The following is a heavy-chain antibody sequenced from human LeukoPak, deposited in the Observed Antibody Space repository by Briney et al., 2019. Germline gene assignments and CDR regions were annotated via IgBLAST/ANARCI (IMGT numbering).Heavy chain of an antibody. CDR2: INHSGST. D-gene: IGHD6-6*01. V-gene: IGHV4-34*01. CDR3: ARSHQIATRPLAEYFRQ. Sequence: KPSETLSLTCAVYGGSFSGYYWSWIRQPPGKGLEWIGEINHSGSTNYNPSLKSRVTISVDTSKNQFSLKLSSVTAADTAVYYCARSHQIATRPLAEYFRQWGQGTLVTVSS. J-gene: IGHJ1*01. CDR1: GGSFSGYY.